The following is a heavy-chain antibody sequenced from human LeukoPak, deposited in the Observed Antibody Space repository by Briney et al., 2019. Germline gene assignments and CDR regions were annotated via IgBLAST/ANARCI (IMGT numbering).Heavy chain of an antibody. CDR3: ATEDAGYSGYDYLFAY. J-gene: IGHJ4*02. D-gene: IGHD5-12*01. Sequence: ASVTVSCKVSGYTLTDLSMHGVRQAPGKGLERMGGFYPEEGERIYAQKFQGRVTMTEDTSTVTAYMELSSLTSEDTAVYYCATEDAGYSGYDYLFAYWGRGTLVTVSS. CDR2: FYPEEGER. CDR1: GYTLTDLS. V-gene: IGHV1-24*01.